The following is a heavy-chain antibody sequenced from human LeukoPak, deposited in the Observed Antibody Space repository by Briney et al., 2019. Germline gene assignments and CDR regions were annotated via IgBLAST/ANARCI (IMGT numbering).Heavy chain of an antibody. J-gene: IGHJ4*02. V-gene: IGHV1-69*13. CDR2: ITPIFGTA. Sequence: GASVKVSCKASGGTFSNYAINWVRQAPGQGLEWMGGITPIFGTANYAQRFQGRVTITADESTSTAYIELSSLRSEDTAVYYCARWAGYCSITNCYTAFDYWGQGTLVTVSS. CDR1: GGTFSNYA. D-gene: IGHD2-2*02. CDR3: ARWAGYCSITNCYTAFDY.